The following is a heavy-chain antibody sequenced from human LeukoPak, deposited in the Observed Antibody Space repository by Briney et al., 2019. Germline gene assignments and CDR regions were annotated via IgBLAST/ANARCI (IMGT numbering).Heavy chain of an antibody. CDR3: AKDPGGRSQIYYFDY. V-gene: IGHV3-30*02. CDR2: IRYDGSNK. D-gene: IGHD1-14*01. CDR1: GFTFSSYG. J-gene: IGHJ4*02. Sequence: GGSLRLSCAASGFTFSSYGMHWVRQAPGKGLEWVAFIRYDGSNKYYADSVKGRFTISRDNSKNTLYLQMNSLRAEDTAVYYCAKDPGGRSQIYYFDYWGQGTLVIVSS.